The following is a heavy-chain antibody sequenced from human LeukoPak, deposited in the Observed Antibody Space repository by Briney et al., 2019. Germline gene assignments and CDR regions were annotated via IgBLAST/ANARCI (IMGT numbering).Heavy chain of an antibody. CDR2: MNPNSGNT. D-gene: IGHD3-10*01. J-gene: IGHJ4*02. CDR1: GYTFTSYD. CDR3: ARVGTMVRGVIIRYYFDY. Sequence: GASVKVSCKASGYTFTSYDINWVRQATGQGLEWMGWMNPNSGNTGYAQKFQGRVTMTRNTSISTAYMELSSLRSEDTAVYYCARVGTMVRGVIIRYYFDYWGQGTLVTVSS. V-gene: IGHV1-8*01.